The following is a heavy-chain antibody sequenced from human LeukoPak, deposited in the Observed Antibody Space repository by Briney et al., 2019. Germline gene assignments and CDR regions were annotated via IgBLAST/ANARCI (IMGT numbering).Heavy chain of an antibody. CDR3: TRGHYVGFDP. J-gene: IGHJ5*02. CDR1: GLTFRTND. Sequence: GGSLRLSCEGSGLTFRTNDFHWVRQATGKGLEWVSGVGSAGDIYYANSVKGRFTLSREVAKNSLFLQMNSLRVEDTAVYYCTRGHYVGFDPWGQGVLVTVSS. CDR2: VGSAGDI. D-gene: IGHD4-17*01. V-gene: IGHV3-13*01.